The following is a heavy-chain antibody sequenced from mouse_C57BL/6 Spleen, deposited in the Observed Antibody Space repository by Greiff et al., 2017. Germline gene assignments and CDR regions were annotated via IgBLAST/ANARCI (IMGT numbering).Heavy chain of an antibody. V-gene: IGHV1-64*01. CDR3: ARYYGSSSLYAMDY. CDR1: GYTFTSYW. Sequence: QVQLQQPGAELVKPGASVKLSCKASGYTFTSYWMHWVKQRPGQGLEWIGLIHPNSGSTNYNEKFKSKATLTVDKSSSTAYMQRSSLTSEDSAVYYCARYYGSSSLYAMDYWGQGTSVTVSS. D-gene: IGHD1-1*01. J-gene: IGHJ4*01. CDR2: IHPNSGST.